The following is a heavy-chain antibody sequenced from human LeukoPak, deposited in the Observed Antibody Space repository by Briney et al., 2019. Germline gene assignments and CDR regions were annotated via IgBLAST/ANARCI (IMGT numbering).Heavy chain of an antibody. V-gene: IGHV4-39*07. D-gene: IGHD6-13*01. Sequence: SETLSLTCTVSGGSISSSSYYWGWIRQPPGKGLEWIGSIYYSGSTYYNPSLKSRVTISVDTSKNQFSLKLSSVTAADTAVYYCARERYSSIWYRDYWGQGTLVTVSS. CDR2: IYYSGST. J-gene: IGHJ4*02. CDR3: ARERYSSIWYRDY. CDR1: GGSISSSSYY.